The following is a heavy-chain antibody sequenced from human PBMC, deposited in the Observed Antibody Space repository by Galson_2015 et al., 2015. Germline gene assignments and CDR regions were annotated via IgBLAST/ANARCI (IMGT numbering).Heavy chain of an antibody. J-gene: IGHJ3*02. Sequence: QSGAEVKKPGESLRISCKGSGYSFTSYWISWVRQMPGKGLEWMGRIDPSDSYTNYSPSFQGHVTISADKSISTAYLQWSSLKASDTAMYYCARQAAYYYDSSGYEDIWGQGTMVTVSS. CDR2: IDPSDSYT. V-gene: IGHV5-10-1*01. CDR1: GYSFTSYW. CDR3: ARQAAYYYDSSGYEDI. D-gene: IGHD3-22*01.